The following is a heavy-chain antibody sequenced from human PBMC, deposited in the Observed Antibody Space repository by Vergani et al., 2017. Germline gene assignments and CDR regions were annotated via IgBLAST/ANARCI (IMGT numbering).Heavy chain of an antibody. J-gene: IGHJ4*02. CDR1: GFTFSSYG. Sequence: QVQLVESGGGVVQPGRSLRLSCAASGFTFSSYGMHWVRQAPGKGLEWVAVISYDGSNKYYADSVKGRFTISRDNSKNTLYLQMNSLRAEDTAVYYCAMGAGYEYYFDYWGQGTLVTVSS. CDR2: ISYDGSNK. D-gene: IGHD5-12*01. CDR3: AMGAGYEYYFDY. V-gene: IGHV3-30*03.